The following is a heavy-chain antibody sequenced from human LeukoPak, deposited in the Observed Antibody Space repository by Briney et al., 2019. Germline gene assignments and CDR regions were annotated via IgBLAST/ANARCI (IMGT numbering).Heavy chain of an antibody. CDR2: IRNDGSNK. Sequence: AGSLTLSCAASGSTFSSYGMHWVRQAPGKGLEWVAFIRNDGSNKYYADSVKGRFTISRDNSKNTLYLQMNSLRAEDTAVYYCAKDEWVAAAGTALTWYYYGMDVWGQGTTVTVSS. J-gene: IGHJ6*02. CDR3: AKDEWVAAAGTALTWYYYGMDV. V-gene: IGHV3-30*02. D-gene: IGHD6-13*01. CDR1: GSTFSSYG.